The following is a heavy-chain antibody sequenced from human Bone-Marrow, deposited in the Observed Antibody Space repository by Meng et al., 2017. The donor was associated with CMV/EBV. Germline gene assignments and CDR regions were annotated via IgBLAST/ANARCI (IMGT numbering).Heavy chain of an antibody. CDR2: MSHSGNT. V-gene: IGHV4-4*02. Sequence: SETLSLTCTVSGDSIISSNWWTWVRQPPGEGLEWIGEMSHSGNTKYNPSLKSRLTMSLDKSKNQFSLKLSSVTAADTAVYYCARGAVAGWFDPWGQGTLVTVSS. CDR3: ARGAVAGWFDP. J-gene: IGHJ5*02. CDR1: GDSIISSNW. D-gene: IGHD2-15*01.